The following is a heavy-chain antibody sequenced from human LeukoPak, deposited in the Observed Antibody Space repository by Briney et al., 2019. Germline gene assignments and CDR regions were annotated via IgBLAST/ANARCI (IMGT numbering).Heavy chain of an antibody. CDR3: ARYGSKWLQSSFDY. CDR2: INHSGST. D-gene: IGHD5-24*01. Sequence: SETLSLTCAVYGGSFSGYYWSWIRQPPGKGLEWIGEINHSGSTNYNPSLKSRVTISVDTSKNQFSLKLSSVTAADTAVYYCARYGSKWLQSSFDYWGQGTLVTVSS. J-gene: IGHJ4*02. V-gene: IGHV4-34*01. CDR1: GGSFSGYY.